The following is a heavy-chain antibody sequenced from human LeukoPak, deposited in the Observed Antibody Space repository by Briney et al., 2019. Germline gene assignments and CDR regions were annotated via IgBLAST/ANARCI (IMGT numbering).Heavy chain of an antibody. CDR1: GFTFSSYD. Sequence: GGSLRLSCAASGFTFSSYDMHWVRQATGKGLEWVSAIGTAGDTYYPGSVKGRFTISRENAKNSLYLLMNSLRAGDTAVYYCARRVAGATHYYFDYWGQGTLVTVSS. J-gene: IGHJ4*02. CDR3: ARRVAGATHYYFDY. CDR2: IGTAGDT. D-gene: IGHD1-26*01. V-gene: IGHV3-13*01.